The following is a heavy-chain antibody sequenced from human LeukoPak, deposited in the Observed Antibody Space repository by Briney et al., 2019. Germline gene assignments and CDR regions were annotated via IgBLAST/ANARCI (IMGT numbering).Heavy chain of an antibody. Sequence: GASVKVSCKASGGTFSSYAISWVRQATGQGLEWMGWMNPNSGNTGYAQKFQGRVTMTRNTSISTAYMELSSLRSEDTAVYYCARGDDSSSWYSKIYYYYGMDVWGQGTTVTVSS. CDR3: ARGDDSSSWYSKIYYYYGMDV. CDR2: MNPNSGNT. CDR1: GGTFSSYA. V-gene: IGHV1-8*02. J-gene: IGHJ6*02. D-gene: IGHD6-13*01.